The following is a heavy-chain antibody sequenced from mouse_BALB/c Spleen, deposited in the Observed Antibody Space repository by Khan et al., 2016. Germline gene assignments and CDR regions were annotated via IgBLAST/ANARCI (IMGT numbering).Heavy chain of an antibody. D-gene: IGHD1-1*01. Sequence: EVQLQESGPGLVKPSQSLSLTCTVTGYSITSDYAWNWIRQFPGNKLEWMGYISYSGSTSYNPSLQSRISITRDTSKKQFFLQLNSVTTEDTATYYCARGYYYGKGYFDYWGQGTTLTVSS. J-gene: IGHJ2*01. V-gene: IGHV3-2*02. CDR2: ISYSGST. CDR3: ARGYYYGKGYFDY. CDR1: GYSITSDYA.